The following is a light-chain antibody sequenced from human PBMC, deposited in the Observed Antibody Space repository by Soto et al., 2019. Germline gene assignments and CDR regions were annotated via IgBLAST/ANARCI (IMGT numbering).Light chain of an antibody. Sequence: DIQMTQSPSSLSASVEDRVTITCRASQSISSHLNWYQQKPGKAPKLLILAASSLQSGVPSRFSGSRSGPDFTLTISSLQPEDFATYYCQQSYSSPPTFGQGTKVDIK. CDR2: AAS. V-gene: IGKV1-39*01. J-gene: IGKJ1*01. CDR3: QQSYSSPPT. CDR1: QSISSH.